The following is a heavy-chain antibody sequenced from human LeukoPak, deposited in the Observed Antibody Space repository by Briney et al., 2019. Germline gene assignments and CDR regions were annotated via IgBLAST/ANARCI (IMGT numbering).Heavy chain of an antibody. Sequence: GGSLRLSCAASGFTFSSYAMHWVRQAPGKGLEWVAVISYDGSNKYYADSVKGRFTISRDNSKNTLYLQMNSLRAGDTAVYYCARDAEYQLLYFQHWGQGTLVTVSS. D-gene: IGHD2-2*01. CDR2: ISYDGSNK. J-gene: IGHJ1*01. CDR1: GFTFSSYA. V-gene: IGHV3-30-3*01. CDR3: ARDAEYQLLYFQH.